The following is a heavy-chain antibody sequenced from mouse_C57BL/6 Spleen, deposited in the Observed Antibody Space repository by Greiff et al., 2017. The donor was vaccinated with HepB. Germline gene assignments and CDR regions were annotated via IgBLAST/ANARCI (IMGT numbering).Heavy chain of an antibody. CDR2: ISSGSSTI. CDR3: ARRDYDGEFAY. D-gene: IGHD2-4*01. Sequence: EVKLMESGGGLVKPGGSLKLSCAASGFTFSDYGMHWVRQAPEKGLEWVAYISSGSSTIYYADTVKGRFTISRDNAKNTLFLQMTSLRSEDTAMYYCARRDYDGEFAYWGQGTLVTVSA. CDR1: GFTFSDYG. J-gene: IGHJ3*01. V-gene: IGHV5-17*01.